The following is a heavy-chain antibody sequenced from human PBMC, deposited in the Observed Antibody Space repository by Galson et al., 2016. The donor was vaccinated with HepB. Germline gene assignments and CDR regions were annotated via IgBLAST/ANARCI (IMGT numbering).Heavy chain of an antibody. CDR1: GDSISSGDHY. V-gene: IGHV4-30-4*01. J-gene: IGHJ3*02. CDR2: AYYSGRT. D-gene: IGHD4-17*01. CDR3: ARPNYDDYRNAFDI. Sequence: TLSLTCTVSGDSISSGDHYWSWIRQPPGKALEWIGSAYYSGRTHYNPSLKSRITISIDTSKNQFSLKLNSVTAADTAVYYCARPNYDDYRNAFDIWGQGTVVIVSS.